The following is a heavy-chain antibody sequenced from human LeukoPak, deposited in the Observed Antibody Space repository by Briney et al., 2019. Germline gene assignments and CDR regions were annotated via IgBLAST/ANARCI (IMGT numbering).Heavy chain of an antibody. V-gene: IGHV3-23*01. D-gene: IGHD3-10*01. CDR2: ISGSGAKA. CDR1: KFTFSTSA. Sequence: PGGSLRLACAAPKFTFSTSALSWVRQAPGRGLEWVSGISGSGAKAYYSDSVKGRFTISRDNSKSILYLQMNNLRVEDTALYYCAKDPMWFGEGDYKYYMDVWGKGTTVTVSS. CDR3: AKDPMWFGEGDYKYYMDV. J-gene: IGHJ6*03.